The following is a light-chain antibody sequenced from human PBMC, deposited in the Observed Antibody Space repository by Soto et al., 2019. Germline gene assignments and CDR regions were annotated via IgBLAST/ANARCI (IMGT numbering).Light chain of an antibody. Sequence: QSALTQPASVSGSPGQSITISCTGTSSDVGGYNYVSWYQQHPGKAPKLIIYDVSNRPSGVSNRFSGSKSGNTASLTIAGIQADDEADDYCSSYASSSTVDLVFGGGTKLTVL. CDR1: SSDVGGYNY. CDR2: DVS. CDR3: SSYASSSTVDLV. V-gene: IGLV2-14*01. J-gene: IGLJ2*01.